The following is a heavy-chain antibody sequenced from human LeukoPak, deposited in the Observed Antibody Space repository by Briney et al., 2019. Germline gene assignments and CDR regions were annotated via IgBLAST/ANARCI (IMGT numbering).Heavy chain of an antibody. Sequence: ASVKVSCKASGGTFSSYAISWVRQAPGQGLEWMGGIIPIFGTANYAQKFQGRVTITTDESTSTAYMELSSLRSDDTAVYYCARDYYGSGSYNWFDPWGQGTLVTVSS. CDR2: IIPIFGTA. J-gene: IGHJ5*02. V-gene: IGHV1-69*05. CDR1: GGTFSSYA. D-gene: IGHD3-10*01. CDR3: ARDYYGSGSYNWFDP.